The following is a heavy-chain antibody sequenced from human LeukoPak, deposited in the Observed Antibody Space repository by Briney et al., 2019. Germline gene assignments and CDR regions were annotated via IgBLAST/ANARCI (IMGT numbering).Heavy chain of an antibody. CDR1: GYTFTSYY. CDR3: ARDPRDTGGSYDS. Sequence: ASVKVSCKASGYTFTSYYMHWVRQAPGQGLEWMGIINPSGGSTSYAQKFRGRVTMTRDTSTTTVYMELTSLKSDDTAVYYCARDPRDTGGSYDSWGQGTLLTVSS. D-gene: IGHD2-8*02. V-gene: IGHV1-46*01. CDR2: INPSGGST. J-gene: IGHJ5*01.